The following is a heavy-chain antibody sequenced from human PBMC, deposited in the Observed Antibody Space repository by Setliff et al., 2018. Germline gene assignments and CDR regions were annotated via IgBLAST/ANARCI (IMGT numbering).Heavy chain of an antibody. CDR1: GGSISPYF. CDR3: VRDRTAYSYGLDV. CDR2: IYHNGNT. J-gene: IGHJ6*02. Sequence: KPSETLSLTCSVSGGSISPYFWSWIRQLPGKGLEWIGYIYHNGNTNFNPSLKTRVTMSVDTSKNQFALNLTSVTAADTAVYYCVRDRTAYSYGLDVWGQGTTVTVSS. D-gene: IGHD5-18*01. V-gene: IGHV4-59*01.